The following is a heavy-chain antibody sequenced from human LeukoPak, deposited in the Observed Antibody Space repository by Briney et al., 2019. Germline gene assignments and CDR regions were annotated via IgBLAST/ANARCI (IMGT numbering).Heavy chain of an antibody. V-gene: IGHV4-59*01. CDR1: GSSISSYY. Sequence: SETLSLTCTVSGSSISSYYWSWIRQPPGKGLEWIGYIYYSGSTNYNPSLKSRVTISVDTSKNQFSLKLSSVTAADTAVYYCARVGYDYGMDVWGQGTTVTVSS. J-gene: IGHJ6*02. CDR3: ARVGYDYGMDV. CDR2: IYYSGST.